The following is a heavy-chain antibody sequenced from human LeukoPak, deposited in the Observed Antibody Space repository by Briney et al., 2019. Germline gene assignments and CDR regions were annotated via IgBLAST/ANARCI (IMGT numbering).Heavy chain of an antibody. CDR1: GGSISSSTFH. Sequence: KPSETLSLTCTVSGGSISSSTFHWGWIRQPPGKGLEWIVSIYYSGSTYYNPSLNSRVTISVDTSKNQFSLKLSSVTAADTAVYYCTRSGTMVVMRPMYYWGQGTLVTVSS. CDR3: TRSGTMVVMRPMYY. CDR2: IYYSGST. V-gene: IGHV4-39*01. J-gene: IGHJ4*02. D-gene: IGHD4-23*01.